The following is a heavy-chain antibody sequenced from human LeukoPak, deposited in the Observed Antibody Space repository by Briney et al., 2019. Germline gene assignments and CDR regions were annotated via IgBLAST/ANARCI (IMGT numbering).Heavy chain of an antibody. CDR3: ARRGNALDY. CDR1: GFTFNLFS. V-gene: IGHV3-64*02. Sequence: GGSLRLSCAVSGFTFNLFSMHWVRQAPGKGLEYVSAINNDGGTTYYSDSVKGRFIISRDNSKNRLYLQMGSLRPEDMAVYYCARRGNALDYWGQGTLVTVSS. J-gene: IGHJ4*02. CDR2: INNDGGTT. D-gene: IGHD3-16*01.